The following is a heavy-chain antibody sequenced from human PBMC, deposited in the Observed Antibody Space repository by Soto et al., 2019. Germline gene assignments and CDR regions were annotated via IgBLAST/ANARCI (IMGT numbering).Heavy chain of an antibody. V-gene: IGHV3-74*01. D-gene: IGHD6-19*01. CDR3: AKEGEYSSGWDNFDY. Sequence: GGSLRLSCAASGLTFSSYWMHWVRQAPGKGLVWVSRINSDGSSTNYADSVKGRFTISRDNAKNTLYLQMNSLRAEDTAVYYCAKEGEYSSGWDNFDYWGQGTLVTVSS. CDR2: INSDGSST. CDR1: GLTFSSYW. J-gene: IGHJ4*02.